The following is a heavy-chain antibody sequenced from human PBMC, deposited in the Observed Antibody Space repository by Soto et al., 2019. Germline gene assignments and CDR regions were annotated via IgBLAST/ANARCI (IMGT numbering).Heavy chain of an antibody. J-gene: IGHJ4*02. V-gene: IGHV5-51*01. CDR3: ARGQVDTRLFDY. CDR1: GYSFTSYW. CDR2: IYPGDSDV. D-gene: IGHD1-26*01. Sequence: GESLKISCKGSGYSFTSYWISWVRQMPGKGLEWMGIIYPGDSDVRYSPSFQGQVTISADRSISTAYLQWSSLKTSDTAIYYCARGQVDTRLFDYWGQGTLVTVSS.